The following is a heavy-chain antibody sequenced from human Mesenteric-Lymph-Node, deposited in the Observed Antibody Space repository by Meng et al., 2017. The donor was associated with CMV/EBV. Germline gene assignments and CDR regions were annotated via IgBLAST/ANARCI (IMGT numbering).Heavy chain of an antibody. J-gene: IGHJ4*02. CDR3: ARSPDGFDY. CDR2: ISTTGTTI. CDR1: GFRFSDYY. V-gene: IGHV3-11*01. Sequence: GESLKISCAASGFRFSDYYMSWIRQAPGKGLEWVSYISTTGTTIYYADSVKGRFTISRDNAKNSLYLQMNSLRAEDTAVYYCARSPDGFDYWGQGTLVTVSS.